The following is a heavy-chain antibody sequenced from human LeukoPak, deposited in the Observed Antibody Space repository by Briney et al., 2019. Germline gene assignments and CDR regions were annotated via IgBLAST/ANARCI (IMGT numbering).Heavy chain of an antibody. J-gene: IGHJ4*02. V-gene: IGHV3-53*01. CDR1: GFTVSDNY. CDR3: AKDTSTRWYSSTPLPGDY. D-gene: IGHD6-13*01. CDR2: IYSIGST. Sequence: GGSLRLSCAASGFTVSDNYMSWVRQAPGKGLEWVSVIYSIGSTYYADSVKGRFTISRDNSKNTLSLQMSSLRAEDTAMYYCAKDTSTRWYSSTPLPGDYWGQGTLVTVSS.